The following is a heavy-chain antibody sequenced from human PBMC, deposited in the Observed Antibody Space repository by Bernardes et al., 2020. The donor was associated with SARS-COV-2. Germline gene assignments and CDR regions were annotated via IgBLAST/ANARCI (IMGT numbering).Heavy chain of an antibody. CDR2: IRAYNGNT. J-gene: IGHJ4*02. D-gene: IGHD2-15*01. Sequence: ASVKVSCKASGYTFTSYGISWVRQAPGQGLEWMGWIRAYNGNTNYAQKLQGRVTMTTDTSTSTAYMELRSLRSDDTAVYYCARVGVGYCSGGSCYHFDYWGQGTLVTVSS. CDR1: GYTFTSYG. CDR3: ARVGVGYCSGGSCYHFDY. V-gene: IGHV1-18*01.